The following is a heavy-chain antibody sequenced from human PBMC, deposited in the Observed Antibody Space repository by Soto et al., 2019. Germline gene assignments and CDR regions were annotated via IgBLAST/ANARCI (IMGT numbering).Heavy chain of an antibody. V-gene: IGHV3-23*01. J-gene: IGHJ4*02. CDR3: AKRFTLFGVNKLSTDPDY. D-gene: IGHD3-3*01. CDR2: LSFSGDNT. CDR1: GFTFSNHA. Sequence: EVHLLESGGGLVQPGGSLRLSCAASGFTFSNHAMSWVRQTPGEGLVWVSGLSFSGDNTYYADSGGGRFTVSRDNSKSTLYLQLISLRAEDPAVYYCAKRFTLFGVNKLSTDPDYWGQGPLV.